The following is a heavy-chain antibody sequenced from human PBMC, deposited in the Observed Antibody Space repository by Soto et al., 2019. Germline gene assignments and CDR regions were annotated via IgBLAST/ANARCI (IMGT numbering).Heavy chain of an antibody. Sequence: PSQTLSLTCVISGDSVSIHSTAWNWIRQSPSRGLEWLGRTYYRSRWYSDYAVSVKGRIIINPDTSKNQFSLQLTSVTPEDTAVFYWAKKKAVLRFFWGGARPFDHWGQGTLVTVSS. CDR2: TYYRSRWYS. CDR3: AKKKAVLRFFWGGARPFDH. D-gene: IGHD3-3*01. CDR1: GDSVSIHSTA. J-gene: IGHJ4*02. V-gene: IGHV6-1*01.